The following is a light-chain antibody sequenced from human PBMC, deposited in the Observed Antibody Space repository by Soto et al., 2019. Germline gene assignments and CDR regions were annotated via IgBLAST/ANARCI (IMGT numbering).Light chain of an antibody. CDR2: DAF. V-gene: IGKV3D-15*01. CDR3: QQYNNRWT. CDR1: QSVGSS. Sequence: EIVLTQSPATLSLSPGERATLSCRASQSVGSSLAWYQQRPGQAPRLLIYDAFIRATGIPARFSGSESGTEFTLTISSLQSEDFAVYYCQQYNNRWTFGQGTKVDIK. J-gene: IGKJ1*01.